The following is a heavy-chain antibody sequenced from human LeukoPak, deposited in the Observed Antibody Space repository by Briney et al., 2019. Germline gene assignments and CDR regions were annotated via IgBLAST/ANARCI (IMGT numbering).Heavy chain of an antibody. CDR1: GGSISSYY. CDR3: ARQLLWFGAEGWFDP. V-gene: IGHV4-59*08. D-gene: IGHD3-10*01. J-gene: IGHJ5*02. Sequence: SETLSLTCTVSGGSISSYYWSWIRQPPGKGLEWIGYIYYSGSTNYNPSLKSRVTISVDTSKNQFSLKLSSVTAADTAVYYCARQLLWFGAEGWFDPWGQGTLVTVSS. CDR2: IYYSGST.